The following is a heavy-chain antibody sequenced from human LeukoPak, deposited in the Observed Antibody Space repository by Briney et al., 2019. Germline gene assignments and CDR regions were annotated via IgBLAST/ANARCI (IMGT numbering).Heavy chain of an antibody. J-gene: IGHJ6*02. Sequence: PSRTLSLTCAISGDSVSSNSVAWNWIRQSPSRGLVWLGRTYYRSKSYNDYAVSVKSRITIIPDTSKNQFSLQLNSVTPEDTAGYFCARGADPHYFYYGMDVWGQGTTVTVSS. CDR3: ARGADPHYFYYGMDV. CDR2: TYYRSKSYN. CDR1: GDSVSSNSVA. V-gene: IGHV6-1*01.